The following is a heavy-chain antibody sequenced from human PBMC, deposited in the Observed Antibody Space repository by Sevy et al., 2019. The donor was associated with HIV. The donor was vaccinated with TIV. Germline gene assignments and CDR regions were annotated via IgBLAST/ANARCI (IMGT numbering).Heavy chain of an antibody. CDR3: AKGSGIAASYFDY. CDR2: ITWNSGSI. V-gene: IGHV3-9*01. J-gene: IGHJ4*02. Sequence: GGSLRLSCAASGFALSNYYAMHWVRQAPGKGLEWVSSITWNSGSIGYADSVKGRFTISRDNAKNSLFLQMNSLRTADTALYYCAKGSGIAASYFDYWGQGTLVTVSS. D-gene: IGHD6-13*01. CDR1: GFALSNYYA.